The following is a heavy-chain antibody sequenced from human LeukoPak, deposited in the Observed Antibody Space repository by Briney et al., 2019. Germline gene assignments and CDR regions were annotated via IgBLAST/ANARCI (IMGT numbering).Heavy chain of an antibody. CDR1: GFTFSSYW. J-gene: IGHJ4*02. CDR3: ARDFSYGYDY. D-gene: IGHD5-18*01. CDR2: INSDGRGT. Sequence: GGSLRLSCAVSGFTFSSYWMHWVRQVPGKGLVWVSHINSDGRGTTYADSVKGRFTISRDNAKNTPYLQMNSLRAEDTAVYYCARDFSYGYDYWGQGTLLTVSS. V-gene: IGHV3-74*01.